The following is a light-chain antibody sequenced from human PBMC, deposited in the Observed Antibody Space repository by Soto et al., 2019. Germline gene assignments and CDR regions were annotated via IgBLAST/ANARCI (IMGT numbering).Light chain of an antibody. CDR1: SSDVGGYNY. Sequence: QSALTQPASVSGSPGQSITISCTGTSSDVGGYNYVSWYQQHPVKAPKLMIYDVSNRPSGVSNRFSGSKSGNTASLTISGLQAEDEGDYYCSSYTSSSTLDVFGTGTKLTVL. J-gene: IGLJ1*01. CDR2: DVS. V-gene: IGLV2-14*03. CDR3: SSYTSSSTLDV.